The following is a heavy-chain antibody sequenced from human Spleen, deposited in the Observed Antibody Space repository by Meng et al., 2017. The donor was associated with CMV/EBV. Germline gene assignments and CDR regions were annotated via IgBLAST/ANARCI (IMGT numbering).Heavy chain of an antibody. CDR1: GGSISSGDYW. D-gene: IGHD1-1*01. Sequence: LRLSCTVSGGSISSGDYWWSWIRQPPGQGLEWIGYIYYTGSTYYNPSLKSRVTISIDTSKNQFSLKLSSVTDADTGVYYCARAHWRRDDAFDIWGQGTMVTVSS. CDR2: IYYTGST. V-gene: IGHV4-30-4*01. J-gene: IGHJ3*02. CDR3: ARAHWRRDDAFDI.